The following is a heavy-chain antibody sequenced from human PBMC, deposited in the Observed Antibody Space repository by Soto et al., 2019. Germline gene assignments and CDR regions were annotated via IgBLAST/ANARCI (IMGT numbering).Heavy chain of an antibody. CDR3: ARRGSSWKPRDLYYFDY. Sequence: SETLSLTCTVSGVSISSSSYYWGWIRQPPGKGLEWIGSIYYSGSTYYNPSLKSRVTISVDTSKNQFSLKLSSVTAADTAVYYCARRGSSWKPRDLYYFDYWGQGTLVTVSS. D-gene: IGHD6-13*01. CDR1: GVSISSSSYY. J-gene: IGHJ4*02. V-gene: IGHV4-39*01. CDR2: IYYSGST.